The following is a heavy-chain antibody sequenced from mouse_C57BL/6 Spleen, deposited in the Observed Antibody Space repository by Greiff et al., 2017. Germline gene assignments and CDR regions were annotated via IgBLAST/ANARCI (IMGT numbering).Heavy chain of an antibody. Sequence: EVHLVESGPELVKPGASVKIPCKASGYTFTDYNMDWVKQSHGKSLEWIGDINPNNGGTIYNQKFKGKATLTVDKSSSTAYMELRSLTSEDTAVYYGARGAYGSRRWYFDVWGTGTTVTVSS. J-gene: IGHJ1*03. D-gene: IGHD1-1*01. CDR1: GYTFTDYN. CDR2: INPNNGGT. CDR3: ARGAYGSRRWYFDV. V-gene: IGHV1-18*01.